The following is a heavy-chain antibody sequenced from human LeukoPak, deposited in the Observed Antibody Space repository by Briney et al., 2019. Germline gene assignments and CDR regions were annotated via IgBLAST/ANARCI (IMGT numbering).Heavy chain of an antibody. Sequence: ASVMVSCKASGYTFTGYYMHWVRQAPGEGLEWMGRINPNSGGTNYAQKFQGRVTMTRNTSISTAYMELSRLRSDDTAVYYCARVRAAGIFDYWGQGTLVTVSS. CDR3: ARVRAAGIFDY. CDR2: INPNSGGT. V-gene: IGHV1-2*06. J-gene: IGHJ4*02. CDR1: GYTFTGYY. D-gene: IGHD6-13*01.